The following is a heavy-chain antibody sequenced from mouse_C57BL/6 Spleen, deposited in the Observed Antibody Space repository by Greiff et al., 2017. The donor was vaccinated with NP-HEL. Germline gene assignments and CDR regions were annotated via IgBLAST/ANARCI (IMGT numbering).Heavy chain of an antibody. CDR3: ASSPSYYDCDAGFFAY. Sequence: EVQLQESGGGLVKPGGSLKLSCAASGFTFSDYGMHWVRQAPEKGLEWVAYISSGSSTIDYADTVKGRFTISRDNAKNTLFLQMTSLRSEDTAMSSCASSPSYYDCDAGFFAYWGQGTLVTVSA. J-gene: IGHJ3*01. D-gene: IGHD2-4*01. CDR1: GFTFSDYG. V-gene: IGHV5-17*01. CDR2: ISSGSSTI.